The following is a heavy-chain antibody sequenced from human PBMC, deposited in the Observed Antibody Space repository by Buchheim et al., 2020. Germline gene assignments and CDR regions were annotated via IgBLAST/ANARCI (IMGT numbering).Heavy chain of an antibody. CDR2: IHYSGST. CDR1: GGSISSYY. D-gene: IGHD2-2*02. V-gene: IGHV4-59*01. CDR3: ASGGGYCHSTSCYNMGWFDP. Sequence: QVQLQESGPGLVKASETLSLTCTVSGGSISSYYWSWIRQPPGKGLEWIGYIHYSGSTQYNPSLKSRVTMSLDTSRNQFSLKLSYVTAADTAVYYCASGGGYCHSTSCYNMGWFDPWGQGTL. J-gene: IGHJ5*02.